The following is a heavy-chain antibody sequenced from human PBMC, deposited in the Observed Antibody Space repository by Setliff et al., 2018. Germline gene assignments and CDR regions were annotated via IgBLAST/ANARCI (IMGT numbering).Heavy chain of an antibody. CDR3: ARNPASFQYGFDH. CDR2: VFNSGST. J-gene: IGHJ2*01. Sequence: SETLSLTCTISRDSINNYWIRQAPGKGLEWIAYVFNSGSTNYNPSLKGRVTISLGTSKNQFSLQLSSVTAADTAVYYCARNPASFQYGFDHWGRGTLVTVSS. CDR1: RDSINNY. V-gene: IGHV4-59*08. D-gene: IGHD2-15*01.